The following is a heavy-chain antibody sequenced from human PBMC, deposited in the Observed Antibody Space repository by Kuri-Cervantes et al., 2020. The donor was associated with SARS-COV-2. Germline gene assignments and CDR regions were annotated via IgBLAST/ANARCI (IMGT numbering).Heavy chain of an antibody. CDR1: GGSFSGYY. V-gene: IGHV4-34*01. CDR2: INHTGST. CDR3: ARRSGYCSSTSCYFFDY. Sequence: SETLSLTCGVYGGSFSGYYWSWIRQSPGKGLEWIGEINHTGSTYYNPSLKSRVTISVDTSKNQFSLKLSSVTAADTAVYYCARRSGYCSSTSCYFFDYWGQGTLVTVSS. J-gene: IGHJ4*02. D-gene: IGHD2-2*01.